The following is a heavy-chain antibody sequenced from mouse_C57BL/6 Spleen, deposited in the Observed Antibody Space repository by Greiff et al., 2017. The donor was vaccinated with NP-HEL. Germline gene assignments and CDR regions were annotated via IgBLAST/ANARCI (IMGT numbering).Heavy chain of an antibody. CDR3: ARNGGWGKRYAMDY. CDR2: IWSGGST. V-gene: IGHV2-2*01. J-gene: IGHJ4*01. CDR1: GFSLTSYG. Sequence: QVHVKQSGPGLVQPSQSLSITCTVSGFSLTSYGVHWVRQSPGKGLEWLGVIWSGGSTDYNAAFISRLSISKDKSKSQVFFKMNSLQADETAIYYCARNGGWGKRYAMDYWGQGTSVTVSS. D-gene: IGHD2-1*01.